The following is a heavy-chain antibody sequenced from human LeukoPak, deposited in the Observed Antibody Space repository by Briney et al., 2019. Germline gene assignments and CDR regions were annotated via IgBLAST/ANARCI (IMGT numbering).Heavy chain of an antibody. CDR2: INWNGGST. D-gene: IGHD5-12*01. V-gene: IGHV3-20*04. J-gene: IGHJ3*02. CDR3: ARVDGYVDIEFAFDI. CDR1: GFTFDDYG. Sequence: GGSLRLSCAASGFTFDDYGMSWVRQAPGKGLEWVSGINWNGGSTGYADSVKGRFTTSRDNAKNSLYLQMNSLRAEDTAVYYCARVDGYVDIEFAFDIWGQGTMVTVSS.